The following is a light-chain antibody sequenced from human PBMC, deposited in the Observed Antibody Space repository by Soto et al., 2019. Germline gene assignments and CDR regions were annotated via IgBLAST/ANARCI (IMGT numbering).Light chain of an antibody. Sequence: DILLTRSPGTLSLSPGERATLSCRASQSVSSSYLAWYQQKPGQAPRLLIYGPSNRATGIPDRFSGSGSATDFTLTISRLEPEDFAVYYCQQYDTSPLTFGGGTKVDIK. CDR1: QSVSSSY. V-gene: IGKV3-20*01. CDR2: GPS. J-gene: IGKJ4*01. CDR3: QQYDTSPLT.